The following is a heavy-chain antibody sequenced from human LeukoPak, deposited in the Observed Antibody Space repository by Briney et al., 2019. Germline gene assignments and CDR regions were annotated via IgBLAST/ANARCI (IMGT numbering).Heavy chain of an antibody. CDR2: ITWNTGNI. CDR1: GFTFGEFA. Sequence: GGSLRLSCAASGFTFGEFAMHWVRQVPGRGLEWVSSITWNTGNIFYADSVKGRFTISRDDARKSLYLQMNSLRAEDTAVYYCARGSYYDSSGYGWYFDYWGQGTLVTVSS. V-gene: IGHV3-20*04. CDR3: ARGSYYDSSGYGWYFDY. J-gene: IGHJ4*02. D-gene: IGHD3-22*01.